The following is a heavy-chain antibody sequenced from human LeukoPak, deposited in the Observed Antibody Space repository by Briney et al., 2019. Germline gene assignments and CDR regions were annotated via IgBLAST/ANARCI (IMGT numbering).Heavy chain of an antibody. CDR2: IYYSGST. CDR3: ARNGRSCSSTSCHSWFDH. D-gene: IGHD2-2*02. Sequence: SETLSLTCTVSGGSISSYYWSWIRQPAGKGLEWIGYIYYSGSTNYNPSLKSRVTISVDTSKNQFSLKLSSVTAADTALYDCARNGRSCSSTSCHSWFDHWGQGTLVTVSS. V-gene: IGHV4-59*01. CDR1: GGSISSYY. J-gene: IGHJ5*02.